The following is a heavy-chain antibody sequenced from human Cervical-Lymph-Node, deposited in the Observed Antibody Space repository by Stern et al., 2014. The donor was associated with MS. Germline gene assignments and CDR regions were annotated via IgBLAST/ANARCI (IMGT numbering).Heavy chain of an antibody. J-gene: IGHJ4*02. CDR2: TYYRSKWYH. Sequence: QVQLVQSGPGLVKPSQTLSLTCAISGDSVSSNSAAWNWIRQSPSRGLEWLGRTYYRSKWYHDYALSVKSRITINPDTSKNQFSLQLNSVTPEDTAVYYCARDSSSWYGWGYYFDYWGQGTLVTVSS. CDR1: GDSVSSNSAA. CDR3: ARDSSSWYGWGYYFDY. D-gene: IGHD6-13*01. V-gene: IGHV6-1*01.